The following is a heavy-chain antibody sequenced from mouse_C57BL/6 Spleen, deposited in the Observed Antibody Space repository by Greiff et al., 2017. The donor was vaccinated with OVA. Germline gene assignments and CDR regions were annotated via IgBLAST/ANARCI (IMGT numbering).Heavy chain of an antibody. CDR3: TVVPYYESFDY. D-gene: IGHD1-1*01. Sequence: DVQLVESGAELVRPGASVKLSCTASGFNIKDDYMHWVKQRPEQGLEWIGWIDPENGDTEYASKFQGKATITADTSSNTAYLQLSSLTSEDTAVYYCTVVPYYESFDYWGQGTTLTVSS. CDR2: IDPENGDT. CDR1: GFNIKDDY. J-gene: IGHJ2*01. V-gene: IGHV14-4*01.